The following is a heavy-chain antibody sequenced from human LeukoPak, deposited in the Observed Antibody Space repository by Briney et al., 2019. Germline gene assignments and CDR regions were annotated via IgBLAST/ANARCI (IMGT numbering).Heavy chain of an antibody. CDR1: GFTISSYE. Sequence: GSLRLSCAASGFTISSYEMNWVRQAPGKGLEWVSYISSSGSTIYYADSVKGRFTISRDNAKNSLYLQMNSLRAEDTAVYYCARVPFLRAGWFDPWGQGTLVTVSS. CDR3: ARVPFLRAGWFDP. CDR2: ISSSGSTI. D-gene: IGHD2-2*01. J-gene: IGHJ5*02. V-gene: IGHV3-48*03.